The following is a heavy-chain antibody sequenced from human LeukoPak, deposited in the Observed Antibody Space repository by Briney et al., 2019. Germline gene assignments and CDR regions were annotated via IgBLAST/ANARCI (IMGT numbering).Heavy chain of an antibody. J-gene: IGHJ3*02. CDR3: ASSKRGTYRFDAYDI. D-gene: IGHD3-16*02. CDR2: ISSSSSNI. CDR1: GFTFSSYS. V-gene: IGHV3-21*01. Sequence: PGGSLRLSCAASGFTFSSYSMNWVRQAPGKGLEWVSSISSSSSNIYYADSVKGRFTISRDNAKNSLYLQMNSLRVEDTAVYYCASSKRGTYRFDAYDIWGQGTMVTVSS.